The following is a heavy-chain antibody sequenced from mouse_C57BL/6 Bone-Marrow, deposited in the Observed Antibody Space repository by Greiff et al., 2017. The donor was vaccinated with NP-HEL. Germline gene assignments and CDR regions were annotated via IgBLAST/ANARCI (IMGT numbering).Heavy chain of an antibody. Sequence: QVQLKQPGAELVMPGASVKLSCKASGYTFTSYWMHWVKQRPGQGLEWIGEIDPSDSYTNYNQKFKGKSTLTVDKSSSTAYMQLSSLTSEDSAVYYCARDGYDGLAYWGQGTLVTVSA. CDR3: ARDGYDGLAY. CDR1: GYTFTSYW. V-gene: IGHV1-69*01. D-gene: IGHD2-2*01. CDR2: IDPSDSYT. J-gene: IGHJ3*01.